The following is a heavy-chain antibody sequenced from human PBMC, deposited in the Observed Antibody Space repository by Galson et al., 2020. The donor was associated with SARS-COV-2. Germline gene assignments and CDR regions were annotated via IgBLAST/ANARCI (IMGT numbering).Heavy chain of an antibody. CDR3: ARVGPRGYYDSSGYLWAHAFDI. Sequence: QLGESPKISCAASGFTFSSYEMNWVRQAPGKGLEWVSYISSSGSTIYYADSVKGRFTISRDNAKNSLYLQMNSLRAEDTAVYYCARVGPRGYYDSSGYLWAHAFDIWGQGTMVTVAS. CDR1: GFTFSSYE. D-gene: IGHD3-22*01. V-gene: IGHV3-48*03. J-gene: IGHJ3*02. CDR2: ISSSGSTI.